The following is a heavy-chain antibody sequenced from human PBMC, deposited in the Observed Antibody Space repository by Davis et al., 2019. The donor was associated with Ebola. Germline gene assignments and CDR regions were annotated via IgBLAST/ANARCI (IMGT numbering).Heavy chain of an antibody. V-gene: IGHV1-69*05. D-gene: IGHD6-19*01. Sequence: SVKVSCKASGGTFSSYAISWVRQAPGQGLEWMGGIIPIFGTANYAQKFRGRVAITRDTSASTSYMELSSLRSEDTAVFYCARGKTVAGTRGLSWFDPWGPGTLVTVSS. CDR1: GGTFSSYA. CDR3: ARGKTVAGTRGLSWFDP. J-gene: IGHJ5*02. CDR2: IIPIFGTA.